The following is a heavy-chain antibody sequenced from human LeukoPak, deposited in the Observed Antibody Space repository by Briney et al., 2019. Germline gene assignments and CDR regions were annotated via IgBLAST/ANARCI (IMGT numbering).Heavy chain of an antibody. V-gene: IGHV4-39*01. D-gene: IGHD2-15*01. CDR1: GGSISSSSYY. J-gene: IGHJ2*01. CDR2: IYYSGST. CDR3: ARKVVFDL. Sequence: PSEILSLTCTVSGGSISSSSYYWGWIRQPPGKGLEWIGSIYYSGSTYYNPSLKSRVTISVDTSKNQFSLKLSSVTAADTAVYYCARKVVFDLWGRGTLVTVSS.